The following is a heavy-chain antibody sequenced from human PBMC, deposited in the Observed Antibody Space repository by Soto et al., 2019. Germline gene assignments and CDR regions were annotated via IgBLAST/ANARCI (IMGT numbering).Heavy chain of an antibody. V-gene: IGHV4-39*01. CDR1: GGSISSSSYY. CDR3: ARQGRSGDILTGHYIEGGDY. J-gene: IGHJ4*02. D-gene: IGHD3-9*01. CDR2: IYYSGST. Sequence: SETLSLTCTVSGGSISSSSYYWGWIRQPPGKGLEWIGSIYYSGSTYYNPSLKSRVTISVDTSKNQFSLKLSSVTAADTAVYYCARQGRSGDILTGHYIEGGDYWGQGTLVTVSS.